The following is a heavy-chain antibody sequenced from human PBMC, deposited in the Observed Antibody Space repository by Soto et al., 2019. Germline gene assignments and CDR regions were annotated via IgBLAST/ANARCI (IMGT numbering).Heavy chain of an antibody. CDR3: ARALPGYSSSWLFDY. D-gene: IGHD6-13*01. J-gene: IGHJ4*02. CDR2: INPNSGGT. Sequence: ASVKVSCKASGYTLTGYYMHWVRQAPGQGLEWMGWINPNSGGTNYAQKFQGRVTMTRDTSISTAYMELSRLRSDDTAVYYCARALPGYSSSWLFDYWGQGTLVTVSS. V-gene: IGHV1-2*02. CDR1: GYTLTGYY.